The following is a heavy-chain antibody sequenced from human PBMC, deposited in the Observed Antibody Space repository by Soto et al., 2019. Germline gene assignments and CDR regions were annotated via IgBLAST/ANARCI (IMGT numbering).Heavy chain of an antibody. D-gene: IGHD3-10*01. CDR1: GDSIIRSF. Sequence: QVQLQESGPRLVKSSETLSLVCSVSGDSIIRSFWGWIRQSPGKGLEYIGYISDSGVTDYVPSLKSLCTISGHTSTNQLSLGLTSVTAADTAMYCRARGVGDSSGPDSVDIWGQGTMATVSS. CDR2: ISDSGVT. V-gene: IGHV4-59*01. CDR3: ARGVGDSSGPDSVDI. J-gene: IGHJ3*02.